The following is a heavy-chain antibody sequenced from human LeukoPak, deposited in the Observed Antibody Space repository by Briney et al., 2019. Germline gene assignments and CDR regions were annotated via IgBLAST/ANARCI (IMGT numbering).Heavy chain of an antibody. Sequence: GGSLRLSCAASGFTFDDYAMHWVRHAPGKGLEWVSLISWDGGSTYYADSVKGRFTISRDNSTNSLYLQMNSLRAEDTALYYCAKDMALGRRQLVGNYMDVWGKGTTVTVSS. V-gene: IGHV3-43D*03. D-gene: IGHD6-13*01. CDR3: AKDMALGRRQLVGNYMDV. CDR2: ISWDGGST. J-gene: IGHJ6*03. CDR1: GFTFDDYA.